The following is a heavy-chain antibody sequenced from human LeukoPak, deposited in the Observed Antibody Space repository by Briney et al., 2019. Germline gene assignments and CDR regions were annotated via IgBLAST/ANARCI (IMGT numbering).Heavy chain of an antibody. CDR2: IYSGGST. V-gene: IGHV3-53*01. J-gene: IGHJ3*02. Sequence: PGGSLRLSCAASGFTVSSNYMSWVRQAPGKGLEWVSVIYSGGSTYYADSVKGRFTISRDNSKNTLYLQMNSLRAKDTAVYYCARDRLGAPHAFDIWGQGTMVTVSS. D-gene: IGHD1-26*01. CDR3: ARDRLGAPHAFDI. CDR1: GFTVSSNY.